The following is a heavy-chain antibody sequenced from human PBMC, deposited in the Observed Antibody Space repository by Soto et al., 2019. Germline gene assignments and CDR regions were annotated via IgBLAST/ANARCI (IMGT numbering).Heavy chain of an antibody. Sequence: LFLTYNVSVGSISVVPYYWSWIRQPPGKGLDWIGYTFHSGSSFYNPSLQGRLSISLDTSRNQVSLKMSAVTAADTAVYFCARVGYIAKDYFYYFGLDVWGKGTTVTVSS. J-gene: IGHJ6*04. CDR2: TFHSGSS. CDR3: ARVGYIAKDYFYYFGLDV. V-gene: IGHV4-30-4*01. CDR1: VGSISVVPYY. D-gene: IGHD6-13*01.